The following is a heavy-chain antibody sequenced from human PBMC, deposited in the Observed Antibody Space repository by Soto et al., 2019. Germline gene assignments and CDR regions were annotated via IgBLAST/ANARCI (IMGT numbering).Heavy chain of an antibody. D-gene: IGHD6-13*01. Sequence: QVQLVQSGAEVKKPGSSVKVSCKASGGTFSSYAISWVRQAPGQGLEWMGGIIPIFGTANYAQKFQGRVTITADESTSTAYMELSSVRSEETVVYYCARVDSSSPAYYYYGMDVWGQGTTVTVSS. CDR1: GGTFSSYA. J-gene: IGHJ6*02. CDR3: ARVDSSSPAYYYYGMDV. V-gene: IGHV1-69*01. CDR2: IIPIFGTA.